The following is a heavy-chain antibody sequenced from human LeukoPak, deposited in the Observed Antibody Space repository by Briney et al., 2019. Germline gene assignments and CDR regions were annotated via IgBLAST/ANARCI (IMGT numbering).Heavy chain of an antibody. CDR2: ISGNGAST. CDR3: AKKSPYGGADY. Sequence: PGESLRLSCAASGFTFSSSAMSWVRQAPGKGLEWVSAISGNGASTYYADSVKGRFTISRDNSKNTLYLQINSLRAEDTAVYYCAKKSPYGGADYWGQGRLASVSS. CDR1: GFTFSSSA. D-gene: IGHD4/OR15-4a*01. V-gene: IGHV3-23*01. J-gene: IGHJ4*02.